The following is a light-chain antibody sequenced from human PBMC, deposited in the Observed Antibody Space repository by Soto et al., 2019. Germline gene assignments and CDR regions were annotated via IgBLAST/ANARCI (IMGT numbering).Light chain of an antibody. V-gene: IGKV3-20*01. CDR1: QSLRSS. CDR2: GAS. Sequence: ETMMTQSPDTLSVSLGEIATLSCRASQSLRSSLAWYQQKPGQAPRLLIYGASSRATGIPDRFSGSGSGTDFNLTISRLEPEDFAVYYCQQYGSLWTFGQGTKVDIK. J-gene: IGKJ1*01. CDR3: QQYGSLWT.